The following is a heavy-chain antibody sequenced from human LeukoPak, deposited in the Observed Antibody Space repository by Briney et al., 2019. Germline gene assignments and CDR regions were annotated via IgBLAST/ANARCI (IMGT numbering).Heavy chain of an antibody. CDR2: IYTSGST. D-gene: IGHD2-2*01. V-gene: IGHV4-4*07. CDR3: ARNQLLSDWFDP. J-gene: IGHJ5*02. CDR1: GASISNYY. Sequence: ETLSLTCTVSGASISNYYWSWIRQPAGKGLEWIGRIYTSGSTNYNPSLKSRVTMSVDTSKNQFSLKLSSVTAADTAVYYCARNQLLSDWFDPWGQGTLVTVSS.